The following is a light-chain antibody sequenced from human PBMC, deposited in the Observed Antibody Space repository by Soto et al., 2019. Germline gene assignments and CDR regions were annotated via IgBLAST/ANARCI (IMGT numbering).Light chain of an antibody. Sequence: QMTQSPCTLAASMGDTVTVTCRSSQSVSGWLAWYQQKPGEAPKLLIYDASALPRGVPSRFSGSGSGTKFTLTIASLQPDDFATYYCQHYETFSGTFGPGTKVDIK. CDR1: QSVSGW. V-gene: IGKV1-5*01. CDR2: DAS. CDR3: QHYETFSGT. J-gene: IGKJ1*01.